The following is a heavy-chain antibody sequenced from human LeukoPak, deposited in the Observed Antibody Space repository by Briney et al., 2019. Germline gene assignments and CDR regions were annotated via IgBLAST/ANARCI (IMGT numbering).Heavy chain of an antibody. CDR2: IKQDGSEK. CDR3: ARVYCSTTSCYNDY. D-gene: IGHD2-2*02. V-gene: IGHV3-7*04. J-gene: IGHJ4*02. Sequence: PGRSLRLSCAASGFTFSSYWMSWVRQAPGKGLEWVANIKQDGSEKYYVDSVKGRFTISRDNAKNSLYLQMNSLRAEDTAVYYCARVYCSTTSCYNDYWGQGTLVTVSS. CDR1: GFTFSSYW.